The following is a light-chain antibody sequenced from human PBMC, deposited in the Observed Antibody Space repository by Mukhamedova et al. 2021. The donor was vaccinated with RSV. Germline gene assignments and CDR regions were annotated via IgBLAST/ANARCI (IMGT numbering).Light chain of an antibody. CDR2: GAS. J-gene: IGKJ2*01. CDR1: K. Sequence: KVAWYQQKQGQAPRLLISGASTRATGVPARFSGRGAGKXCTLTITNVQSEDFEVYDCQHYDWPPFTFGQGSNLEI. CDR3: QHYDWPPFT. V-gene: IGKV3-15*01.